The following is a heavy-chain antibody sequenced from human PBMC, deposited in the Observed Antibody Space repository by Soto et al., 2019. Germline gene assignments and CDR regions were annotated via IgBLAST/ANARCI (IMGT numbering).Heavy chain of an antibody. D-gene: IGHD6-13*01. CDR3: AKDHREQQLVYGMDV. Sequence: QVQLVESGGGVVQPGRSLRLSCAASGFTFSSYGMHWVRQTPGKGLEWVAVISYDGSNKYYADSAKGRFTISRDNSKNTLYLQMNSLRAEDTAVYYCAKDHREQQLVYGMDVWGQGTTVTVSS. CDR1: GFTFSSYG. V-gene: IGHV3-30*18. J-gene: IGHJ6*02. CDR2: ISYDGSNK.